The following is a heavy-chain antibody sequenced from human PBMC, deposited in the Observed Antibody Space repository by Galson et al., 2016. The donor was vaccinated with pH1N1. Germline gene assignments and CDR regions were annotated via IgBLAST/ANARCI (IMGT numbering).Heavy chain of an antibody. CDR2: IIPIFNTV. CDR1: GGTFGSYG. V-gene: IGHV1-69*13. J-gene: IGHJ2*01. Sequence: SVKASCKASGGTFGSYGINWVRQAPGQGLEWMGGIIPIFNTVKYAQNFQGRVTITADESTTTAYMELSSLRSEDTAMYYCAREEYYATDLSDWYIDLWGRGTLLTVSS. D-gene: IGHD2-8*01. CDR3: AREEYYATDLSDWYIDL.